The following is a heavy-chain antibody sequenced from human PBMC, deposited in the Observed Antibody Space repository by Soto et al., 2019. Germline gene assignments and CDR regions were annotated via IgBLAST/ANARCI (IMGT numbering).Heavy chain of an antibody. D-gene: IGHD2-8*01. CDR3: ARAGIVQVSYAMDV. V-gene: IGHV4-59*01. Sequence: SETLSLTCTVSGGSIGGDSWSWIRQSPGKGLDFIGYIYHSGSTNYNPSLKSRVTISMDTSKNQFSLRLSSVTAADTAVYYCARAGIVQVSYAMDVWGQGTTVTVFS. J-gene: IGHJ6*02. CDR1: GGSIGGDS. CDR2: IYHSGST.